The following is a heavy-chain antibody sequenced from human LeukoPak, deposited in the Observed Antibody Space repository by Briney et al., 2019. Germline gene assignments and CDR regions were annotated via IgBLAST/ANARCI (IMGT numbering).Heavy chain of an antibody. V-gene: IGHV4-59*01. CDR2: IYYSGRK. Sequence: KPSETRSLTCTVSGDSISSYYWSWLRQPRGKGLEGFGYIYYSGRKNYNPSLKSRVNISVATSKNQFSLNLSSVTAADTAVYYCARDLGYSYGYSNGWTYYYGMDVWGQGTTVTVSS. CDR3: ARDLGYSYGYSNGWTYYYGMDV. D-gene: IGHD5-18*01. J-gene: IGHJ6*02. CDR1: GDSISSYY.